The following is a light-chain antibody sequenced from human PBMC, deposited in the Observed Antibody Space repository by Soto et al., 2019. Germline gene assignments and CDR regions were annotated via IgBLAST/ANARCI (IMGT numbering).Light chain of an antibody. CDR3: MQALHTPYT. CDR1: QSLRLSNGYNY. Sequence: DIVMTQSPLSLSVTPGEPASISCRSSQSLRLSNGYNYLDWYLQKPGQSPQLLIYLGSNRASGVPDRFSGSGSGTDFTLKISRVEAEDVGVYYCMQALHTPYTFGQGTKLEIK. CDR2: LGS. V-gene: IGKV2-28*01. J-gene: IGKJ2*01.